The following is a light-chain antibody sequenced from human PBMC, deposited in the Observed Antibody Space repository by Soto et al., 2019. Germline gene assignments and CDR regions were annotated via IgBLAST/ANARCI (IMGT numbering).Light chain of an antibody. V-gene: IGLV2-23*01. CDR2: EGS. J-gene: IGLJ3*02. Sequence: QSALTQPASVSGSPGQSITISCTGTSSDVGSYNLVSWYQQHPDKAPKLMIYEGSKRPSGVSNRFSGSKSGNTASLTISGLQAEDEADYYCCSYAGSNTWVFGGGTKLTVL. CDR3: CSYAGSNTWV. CDR1: SSDVGSYNL.